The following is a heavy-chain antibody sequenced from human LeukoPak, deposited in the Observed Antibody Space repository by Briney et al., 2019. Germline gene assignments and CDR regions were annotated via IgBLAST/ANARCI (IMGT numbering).Heavy chain of an antibody. D-gene: IGHD4-17*01. CDR3: ARVSRYGDYGEVDY. CDR1: GFTFSSYW. CDR2: IKQDGSEK. V-gene: IGHV3-7*03. J-gene: IGHJ4*02. Sequence: GGSLRLSCAASGFTFSSYWMSWVRQAPGKGLEWVANIKQDGSEKCYVDSVKGRFTISRDNAKNSLYLQMNSLRAEDTAVYYCARVSRYGDYGEVDYWGQGTLVTVSS.